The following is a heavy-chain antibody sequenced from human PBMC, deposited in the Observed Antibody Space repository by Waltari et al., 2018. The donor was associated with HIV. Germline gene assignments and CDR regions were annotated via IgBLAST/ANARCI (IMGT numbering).Heavy chain of an antibody. CDR2: ISAGDGEA. CDR3: ARAGLRGLIQDFDI. Sequence: QVQLIQPEIEIRKPGTSVRLSCRASGFLLGDHYMHWVRQGRRQTFELMGIISAGDGEAHSAQKFQDRLKLTRDLFTGSIYRDLMSLKSDDTAVYFCARAGLRGLIQDFDIWGQGTQLIVSS. CDR1: GFLLGDHY. J-gene: IGHJ4*02. V-gene: IGHV1-18*04. D-gene: IGHD2-21*02.